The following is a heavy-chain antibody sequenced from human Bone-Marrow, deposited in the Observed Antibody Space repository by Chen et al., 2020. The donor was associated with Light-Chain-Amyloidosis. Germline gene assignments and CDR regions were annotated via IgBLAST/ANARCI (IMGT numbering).Heavy chain of an antibody. Sequence: QVQLQESGPGLVKTSQTLSLTCTVSGGSISSSGHYWSWIRQQPGNGLEWMGFIYYSGTTYYNPSLKNRITISLDTSKNQFSLKLSAVTAADTAVYYCARSYSAYDPRAAFDFWGQGTKVTVSS. D-gene: IGHD5-12*01. J-gene: IGHJ3*01. CDR1: GGSISSSGHY. CDR3: ARSYSAYDPRAAFDF. V-gene: IGHV4-31*03. CDR2: IYYSGTT.